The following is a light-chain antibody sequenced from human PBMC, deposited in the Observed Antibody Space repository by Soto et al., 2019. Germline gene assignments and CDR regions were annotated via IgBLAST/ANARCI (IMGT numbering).Light chain of an antibody. CDR1: QPINTS. CDR3: QHRSNWPPEDT. J-gene: IGKJ2*01. Sequence: EVLLTQSPATLSFTPGESATLSCRASQPINTSLGWYQQKSGQSPRLRIYDASNRAADTPARFSASGFGTDFTLTISFLKPEDFGTYYCQHRSNWPPEDTFGQGTKLEI. V-gene: IGKV3-11*01. CDR2: DAS.